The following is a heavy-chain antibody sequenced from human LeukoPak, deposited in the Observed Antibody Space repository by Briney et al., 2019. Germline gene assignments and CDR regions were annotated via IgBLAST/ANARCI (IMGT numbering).Heavy chain of an antibody. CDR3: ARRVAADAFDI. D-gene: IGHD6-25*01. Sequence: GESLKISCKASGYSFTTYWIGWVRQMPGQGLEWMGIIYPGYSATRYSPSFQGQVTISADKSISTAYLQWSSLKASDTAMYFCARRVAADAFDIWGQGTMVTVSS. J-gene: IGHJ3*02. CDR1: GYSFTTYW. V-gene: IGHV5-51*01. CDR2: IYPGYSAT.